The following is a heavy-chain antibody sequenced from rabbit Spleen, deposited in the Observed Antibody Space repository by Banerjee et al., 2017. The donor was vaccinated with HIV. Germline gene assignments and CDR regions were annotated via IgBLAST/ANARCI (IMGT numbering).Heavy chain of an antibody. Sequence: QEQLVESGGGLVQPEGSLTLTCTASGFSFSSDYYICWVRQAPGKGLEWIACIYGGDFHSTAYASWAKGRFTISRASSTTVTLQMTRLTAADTATYFCGRGSATMTMVITGFYFNLWGPGTLVTVS. CDR3: GRGSATMTMVITGFYFNL. V-gene: IGHV1S45*01. J-gene: IGHJ4*01. D-gene: IGHD2-1*01. CDR1: GFSFSSDYY. CDR2: IYGGDFHST.